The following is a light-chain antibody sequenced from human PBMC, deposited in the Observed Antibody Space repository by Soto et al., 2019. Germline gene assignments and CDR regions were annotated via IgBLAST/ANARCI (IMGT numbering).Light chain of an antibody. V-gene: IGKV4-1*01. J-gene: IGKJ2*01. Sequence: DIVMTQSPDSLAVPLGERATIHCKSSQSILYTSNNKNYLVWYQQKPGQPPKVLFYWASTRESGVPDRFSGSGSGTDFTLTISSLQPEDFATYYCQQSYRTPHTFGQGTRLETK. CDR1: QSILYTSNNKNY. CDR2: WAS. CDR3: QQSYRTPHT.